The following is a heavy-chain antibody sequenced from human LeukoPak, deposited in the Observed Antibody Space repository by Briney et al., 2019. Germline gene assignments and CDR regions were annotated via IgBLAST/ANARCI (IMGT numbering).Heavy chain of an antibody. Sequence: GGSLRLSCSASGFTFSNYAMHWVRQGPGKGLEYVSAINSNGGSTYYADSMKGRFIISRDNSKNTLYLQMSSLRAEDTAVYYCVRNWGNLDYWGQGTLVTASS. D-gene: IGHD7-27*01. CDR3: VRNWGNLDY. J-gene: IGHJ4*02. CDR1: GFTFSNYA. CDR2: INSNGGST. V-gene: IGHV3-64D*06.